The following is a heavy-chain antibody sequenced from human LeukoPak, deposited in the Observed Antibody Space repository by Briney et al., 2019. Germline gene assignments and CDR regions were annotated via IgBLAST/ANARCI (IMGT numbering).Heavy chain of an antibody. V-gene: IGHV3-15*01. CDR3: TSFELGTTIPFDY. J-gene: IGHJ4*02. Sequence: GGSLRLSCAASGFTFSNAWMSWVRQAPGKGLEWVGRIKSKTDGGTTDYAAPVKGRFTISRDDSKNTLYLQMNSLKTEDTAVYHCTSFELGTTIPFDYWGQGTLVTVSS. D-gene: IGHD7-27*01. CDR2: IKSKTDGGTT. CDR1: GFTFSNAW.